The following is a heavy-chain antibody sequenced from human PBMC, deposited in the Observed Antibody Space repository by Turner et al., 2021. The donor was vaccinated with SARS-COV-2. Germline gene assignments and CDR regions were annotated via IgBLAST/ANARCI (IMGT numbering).Heavy chain of an antibody. CDR1: GFSLSTSGVG. D-gene: IGHD2-21*01. Sequence: QSTLKESGPTLVKPTQTLTLTCTFSGFSLSTSGVGVGWIRQPPGKALEWLALIYWDDDKRYMQSLMSRLTITKDTSKYQVVLTMTTMDPVDTATYYGSRHSVVAIFDYWGQGTLVTVSS. CDR3: SRHSVVAIFDY. J-gene: IGHJ4*02. CDR2: IYWDDDK. V-gene: IGHV2-5*02.